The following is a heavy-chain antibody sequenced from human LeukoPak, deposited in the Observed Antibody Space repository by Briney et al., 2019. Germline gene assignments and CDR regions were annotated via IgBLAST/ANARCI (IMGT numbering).Heavy chain of an antibody. CDR3: ARQVYDILTGYYYFDY. J-gene: IGHJ4*02. CDR2: IYYSGST. Sequence: SETLSLTCTVSGGSISSSSYYWGWIRQPPGKGLEWIGSIYYSGSTYYNPSLKSRVTISVDTSKNQFSLKLSSVTAADTAVYYCARQVYDILTGYYYFDYWGQGTLVPVSS. V-gene: IGHV4-39*01. CDR1: GGSISSSSYY. D-gene: IGHD3-9*01.